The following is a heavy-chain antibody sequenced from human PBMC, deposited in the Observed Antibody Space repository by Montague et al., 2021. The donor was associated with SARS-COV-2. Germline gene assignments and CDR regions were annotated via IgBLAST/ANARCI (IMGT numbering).Heavy chain of an antibody. CDR2: ISYDGSNK. D-gene: IGHD3-16*01. CDR3: ARDQGGAFDI. CDR1: GFTFSSYA. V-gene: IGHV3-30*04. J-gene: IGHJ3*02. Sequence: YLRLSCAASGFTFSSYAMHWVRQAPGKGLEWMAVISYDGSNKYYADSVKGRFTISRDNSKNTLYLQMNSLRAEDTAVYYCARDQGGAFDIWGQGTMVTVSS.